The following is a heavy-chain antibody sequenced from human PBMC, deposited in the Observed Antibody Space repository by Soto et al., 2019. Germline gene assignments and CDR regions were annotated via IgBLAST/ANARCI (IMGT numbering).Heavy chain of an antibody. V-gene: IGHV3-74*01. CDR2: VSLDGSTT. Sequence: EVQPVESGGGLVQPGGSLRLSCAASGFTFSRHWMHWVRLAPGKGPVWVSRVSLDGSTTTYEDSVKGRFNISKDNAKTTLDLQMNSHRIEDTAVYFCVKGVEGYGGPELDYWGQRTLVSVSS. J-gene: IGHJ4*02. D-gene: IGHD5-18*01. CDR3: VKGVEGYGGPELDY. CDR1: GFTFSRHW.